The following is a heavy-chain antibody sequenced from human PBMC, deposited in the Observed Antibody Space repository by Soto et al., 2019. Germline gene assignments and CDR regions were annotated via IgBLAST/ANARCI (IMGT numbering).Heavy chain of an antibody. J-gene: IGHJ6*02. CDR1: GYSFTSYW. Sequence: PGESLKISCKGSGYSFTSYWISWVRQMPGKGLEWMGRIDPSDSYTNYSPSFQGHVTISADKSISTAYLQWSSLKASDTAMYYCARKSVGSSWHTYYYYGMDVWGQGTTVTVSS. V-gene: IGHV5-10-1*01. CDR3: ARKSVGSSWHTYYYYGMDV. D-gene: IGHD6-13*01. CDR2: IDPSDSYT.